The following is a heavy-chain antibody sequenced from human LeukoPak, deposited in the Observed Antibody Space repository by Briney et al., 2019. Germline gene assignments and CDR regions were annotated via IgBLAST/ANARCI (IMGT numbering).Heavy chain of an antibody. Sequence: SETLSLTCAVYGGSFSGYYWSWIRQPPGKRLEWIGEINHSGSTNYNPSLKSRVTISIDTSKSQFSLRLNSVTAADTAVYYCARTGETFFDYWGQGTLVTVSS. V-gene: IGHV4-34*01. D-gene: IGHD1-1*01. CDR2: INHSGST. J-gene: IGHJ4*02. CDR1: GGSFSGYY. CDR3: ARTGETFFDY.